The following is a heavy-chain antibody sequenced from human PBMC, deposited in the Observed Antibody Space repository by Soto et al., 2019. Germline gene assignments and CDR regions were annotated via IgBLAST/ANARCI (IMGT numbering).Heavy chain of an antibody. Sequence: EVQLVESGGGLIQPGGSLRLSCAVSGFTVSNNYMSWVRQAPGKGLEGVSVIYSGGYTAYGDSVKGRFTISRDNSKNKLYPQINSQSAAATAFFYGATERGGGGYWGQGTLVTVSS. CDR3: ATERGGGGY. D-gene: IGHD3-10*01. V-gene: IGHV3-53*01. CDR1: GFTVSNNY. J-gene: IGHJ4*02. CDR2: IYSGGYT.